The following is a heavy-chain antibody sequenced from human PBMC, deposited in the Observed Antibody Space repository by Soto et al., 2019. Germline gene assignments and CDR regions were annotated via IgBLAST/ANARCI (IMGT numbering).Heavy chain of an antibody. D-gene: IGHD3-16*02. J-gene: IGHJ4*02. CDR2: ISSSSSYI. V-gene: IGHV3-21*01. CDR3: ARASPLRLGELSLEFDY. Sequence: EVQLVESGGGLVKPGGSLRLSCAASGFTFSSYSMNWVRQAPGKGLEWVSSISSSSSYIYYADSVKGRFTISRDNAKNSLYLQMNSLRAEDTAVYYCARASPLRLGELSLEFDYWCQGTLVTVS. CDR1: GFTFSSYS.